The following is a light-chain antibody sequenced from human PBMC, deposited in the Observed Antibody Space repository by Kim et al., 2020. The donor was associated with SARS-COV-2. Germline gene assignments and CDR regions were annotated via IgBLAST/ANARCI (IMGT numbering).Light chain of an antibody. CDR3: QAWDSSIVV. J-gene: IGLJ2*01. CDR2: EDS. CDR1: KLGDKY. Sequence: ELTQPPSVSVSPGQTASITCSGDKLGDKYVCWYQQKPGQSPVMVIYEDSKRPSGIPERFSGSNSGNTATLTISGTQATDEADYYCQAWDSSIVVFGGGTQLTVL. V-gene: IGLV3-1*01.